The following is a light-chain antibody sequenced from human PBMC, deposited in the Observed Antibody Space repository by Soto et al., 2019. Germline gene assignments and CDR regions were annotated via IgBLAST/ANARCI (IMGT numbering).Light chain of an antibody. Sequence: LAQAPGTQSLSPGGRATLSCRASQSVSSSYLAWYQQKPGQAPRLLIYGASSRATGIPDRFSGSGSGTDFTLTISRLEPEDFAVYYCQQYGSSLWTFGQGTKVDIK. CDR2: GAS. V-gene: IGKV3-20*01. J-gene: IGKJ1*01. CDR1: QSVSSSY. CDR3: QQYGSSLWT.